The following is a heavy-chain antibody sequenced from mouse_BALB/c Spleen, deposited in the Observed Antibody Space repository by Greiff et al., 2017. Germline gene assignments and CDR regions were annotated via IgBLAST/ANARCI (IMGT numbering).Heavy chain of an antibody. CDR3: ARHRATATGFDY. J-gene: IGHJ2*01. CDR1: GFTFSSYT. V-gene: IGHV5-12-2*01. CDR2: ISNGGGST. D-gene: IGHD1-2*01. Sequence: EVMLVESGGGLVQPGGSLKLSCAASGFTFSSYTMSWVRQTPEKGLGWVAYISNGGGSTYYPDTVKGRFTISRDNAKNTLYLQMSSLKSEDTAMYYCARHRATATGFDYWGQGTTLTVSS.